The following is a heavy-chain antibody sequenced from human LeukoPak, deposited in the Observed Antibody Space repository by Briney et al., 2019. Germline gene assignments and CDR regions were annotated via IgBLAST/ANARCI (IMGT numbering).Heavy chain of an antibody. V-gene: IGHV3-23*01. CDR3: AKDPPLWFGELPYYFDY. D-gene: IGHD3-10*01. Sequence: GGSPRLSCAASGFTFSSYAMSWVRQAPGKGLEWVSAISGSGGSTYYADSVKGRFTISRDNSKNTLYLQMNSLRAEDTAVYYCAKDPPLWFGELPYYFDYWGQGTLVTVSS. CDR1: GFTFSSYA. CDR2: ISGSGGST. J-gene: IGHJ4*02.